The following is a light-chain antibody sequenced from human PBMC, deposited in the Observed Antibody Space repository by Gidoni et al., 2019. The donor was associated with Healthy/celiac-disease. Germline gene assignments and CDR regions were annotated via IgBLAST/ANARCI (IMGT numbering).Light chain of an antibody. V-gene: IGKV3-11*01. CDR3: QQRSNWPQLT. CDR2: DAS. J-gene: IGKJ4*01. CDR1: QSVSSY. Sequence: ESVLTQSPATLSLSPGERATLSCRASQSVSSYLAWYQQKPGQAPRLLIYDASNRATGIPARFSGSGSGTDFTLTLSSLEPEDFAVYYCQQRSNWPQLTFXGXTKVEIK.